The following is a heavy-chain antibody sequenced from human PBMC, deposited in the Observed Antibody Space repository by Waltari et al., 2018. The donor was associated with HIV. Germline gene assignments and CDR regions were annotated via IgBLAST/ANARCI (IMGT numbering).Heavy chain of an antibody. Sequence: EVQLVETGGGLIQPGGSLRLSWAASGRTVRGMEMNWVRQAPGKGLEWDSLIYNNNSTYYADSLKGRFTISRDNSKNTLYLQMNSLRAEDTAVYYCARVRSTMGRFQGFDYWGQGTLVTVSS. CDR2: IYNNNST. J-gene: IGHJ4*02. CDR1: GRTVRGME. V-gene: IGHV3-53*02. CDR3: ARVRSTMGRFQGFDY. D-gene: IGHD1-26*01.